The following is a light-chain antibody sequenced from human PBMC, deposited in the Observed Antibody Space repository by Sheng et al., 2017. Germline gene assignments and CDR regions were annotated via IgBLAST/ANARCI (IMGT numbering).Light chain of an antibody. J-gene: IGKJ1*01. CDR1: QTIHTW. Sequence: DIQMTQSPSTLSASIGDRVTITCRASQTIHTWLAWYQQKPGKAPKLLIYKASTLKSGVPSRFSGSGSGTDFTLTISSLQPDDFATYYCQQYHTFSKTFGQGTKVEIK. CDR3: QQYHTFSKT. CDR2: KAS. V-gene: IGKV1-5*03.